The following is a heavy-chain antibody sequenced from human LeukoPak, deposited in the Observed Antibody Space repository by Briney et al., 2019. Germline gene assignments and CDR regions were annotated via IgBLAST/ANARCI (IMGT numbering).Heavy chain of an antibody. CDR1: GYSISSGFY. CDR3: ARGLSYCGGDCSEDHFDY. CDR2: IYHSGST. D-gene: IGHD2-21*02. V-gene: IGHV4-38-2*02. J-gene: IGHJ4*02. Sequence: SETLSLTCTVSGYSISSGFYWGWIRQPPGKGLEWIGSIYHSGSTYYNPSLKSRVTISVDTSKNQFSLKLSSVTAADTAVYYCARGLSYCGGDCSEDHFDYWGQGTLVTVSS.